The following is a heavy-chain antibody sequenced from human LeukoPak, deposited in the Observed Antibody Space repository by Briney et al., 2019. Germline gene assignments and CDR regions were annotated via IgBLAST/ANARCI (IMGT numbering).Heavy chain of an antibody. D-gene: IGHD4-11*01. CDR2: IYYSGST. J-gene: IGHJ4*02. Sequence: PSETLSLTCTVSGGSISSYYWSWIRQPPGKGLEWIGYIYYSGSTNYNPSLKSRVTISVDTSKNQSSLRLSSVTAADTAVYYCARDRYSNYDYWGQGTLVTVSS. CDR1: GGSISSYY. CDR3: ARDRYSNYDY. V-gene: IGHV4-59*01.